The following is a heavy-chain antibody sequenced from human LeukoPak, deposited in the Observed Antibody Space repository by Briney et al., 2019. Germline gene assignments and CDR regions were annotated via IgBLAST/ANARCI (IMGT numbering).Heavy chain of an antibody. CDR1: GYTFTDYY. V-gene: IGHV1-2*02. J-gene: IGHJ4*02. CDR2: INPNSGDT. Sequence: ASVKVSCKASGYTFTDYYMHWVRQAPGQGLEWMGWINPNSGDTDYARKFQGRVTMTRDTSISTAYMELSRLTSDDTAVYYCARTIAVTGERRYFDCWGQGTLVTVSS. CDR3: ARTIAVTGERRYFDC. D-gene: IGHD6-19*01.